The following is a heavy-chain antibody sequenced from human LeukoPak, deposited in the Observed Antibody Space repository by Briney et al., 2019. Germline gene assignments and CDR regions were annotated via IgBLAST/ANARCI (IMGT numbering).Heavy chain of an antibody. CDR1: GFTFDDYG. D-gene: IGHD5-18*01. Sequence: GGSLRLSCAASGFTFDDYGMSWVRQAPGKGLEWVSGINWNGGSTGYADSVKGRFTISRDNAKNSLYLQMNSLRAEDTAVYYCARDSRGYRYGGSYYYYGMDVWGQGTTVTVSS. V-gene: IGHV3-20*04. CDR3: ARDSRGYRYGGSYYYYGMDV. CDR2: INWNGGST. J-gene: IGHJ6*02.